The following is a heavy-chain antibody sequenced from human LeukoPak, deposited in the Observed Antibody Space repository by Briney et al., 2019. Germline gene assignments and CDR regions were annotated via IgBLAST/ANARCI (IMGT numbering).Heavy chain of an antibody. CDR3: TRLLYYYDSDIYQRYFDY. V-gene: IGHV3-53*01. CDR1: GLXVSSNY. D-gene: IGHD3-22*01. CDR2: IYSGGNT. J-gene: IGHJ4*02. Sequence: GGSLRLSCAASGLXVSSNYMNWVRRAPGKGLEWVSIIYSGGNTHYADSVTGRFTISRDNSQNTLYLQMNSLRPEDTAVYYCTRLLYYYDSDIYQRYFDYWGQGTLVTVSS.